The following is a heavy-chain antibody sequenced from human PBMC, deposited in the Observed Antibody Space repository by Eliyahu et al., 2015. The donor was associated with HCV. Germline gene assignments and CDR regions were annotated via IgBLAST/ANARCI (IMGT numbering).Heavy chain of an antibody. J-gene: IGHJ5*02. CDR2: ISGSGSSA. CDR1: SYA. D-gene: IGHD1-7*01. V-gene: IGHV3-23*01. Sequence: SYAMSWVRQAPGKGPEWVSAISGSGSSAYYADSVKGRFTISRDNSKNTLYLQMNSLRAEDTAVYFCGRDNWNSDPGNWFDPWGQGTLVTVSS. CDR3: GRDNWNSDPGNWFDP.